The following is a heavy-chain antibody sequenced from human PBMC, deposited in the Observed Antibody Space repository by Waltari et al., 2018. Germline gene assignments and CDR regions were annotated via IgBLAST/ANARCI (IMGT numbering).Heavy chain of an antibody. Sequence: QLQLQESGPGLVKPSETLSLTCTVSGGSISCSSYYWGWIRQPPGKGLEWIGSIYYSGSTYYNPSLKSRVTISVDTSKNQFSRKLSSVTAEDTALYYCARATNWVLEAFDLWGQGTMVTVSP. D-gene: IGHD1-1*01. CDR1: GGSISCSSYY. J-gene: IGHJ3*01. CDR3: ARATNWVLEAFDL. CDR2: IYYSGST. V-gene: IGHV4-39*07.